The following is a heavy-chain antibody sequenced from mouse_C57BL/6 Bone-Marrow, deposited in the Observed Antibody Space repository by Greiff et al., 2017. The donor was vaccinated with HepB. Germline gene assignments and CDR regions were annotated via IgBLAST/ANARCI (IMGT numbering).Heavy chain of an antibody. CDR1: GFNIKDDY. D-gene: IGHD1-1*01. J-gene: IGHJ3*01. V-gene: IGHV14-4*01. Sequence: EVKLQQSGAELVRPGASVKLSCTASGFNIKDDYMHWVKQRPEQGLEWIGWIDPENGDTEYASKFQGKATITADTSSNTAYLQLSSLTSEDTAVYYCTIPIYYYGSSPFAYWGQGTLVTVSA. CDR3: TIPIYYYGSSPFAY. CDR2: IDPENGDT.